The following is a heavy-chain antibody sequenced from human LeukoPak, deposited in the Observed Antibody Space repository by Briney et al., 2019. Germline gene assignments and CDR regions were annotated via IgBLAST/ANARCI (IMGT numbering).Heavy chain of an antibody. CDR3: ASLFDSSGYYQSHAFDI. Sequence: SETLSLTCAVYGGSFSGYYWSWIRQPPGKGLEWIGEINHSGSTNYNPSLKSRVTISVSTYKHQYSLKLSSVTAADTAVYYCASLFDSSGYYQSHAFDIWGQGTIVTVSS. J-gene: IGHJ3*02. V-gene: IGHV4-34*01. CDR2: INHSGST. D-gene: IGHD3-22*01. CDR1: GGSFSGYY.